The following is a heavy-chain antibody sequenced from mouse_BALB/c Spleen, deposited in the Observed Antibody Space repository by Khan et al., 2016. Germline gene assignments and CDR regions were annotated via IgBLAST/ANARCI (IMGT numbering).Heavy chain of an antibody. CDR1: GFTFSDYY. CDR3: ARDLIWYFDV. CDR2: ISAGGSYT. Sequence: EVELVESGGGLVKPGGSLKLSCAASGFTFSDYYMYWVRKTPEKRLEWVATISAGGSYTYYPASVQARFTISRDNAKNNLYLQMSSLKSEDTAMYYCARDLIWYFDVWGAGTTVTVSS. J-gene: IGHJ1*01. V-gene: IGHV5-4*02.